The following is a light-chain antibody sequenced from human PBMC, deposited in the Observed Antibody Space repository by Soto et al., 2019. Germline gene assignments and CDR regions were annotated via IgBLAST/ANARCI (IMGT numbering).Light chain of an antibody. CDR1: QSVSGSN. CDR2: DAS. V-gene: IGKV3-20*01. CDR3: QQYGTAPIT. J-gene: IGKJ5*01. Sequence: ILLTQTPDTLSLSPGARATLSCRPSQSVSGSNVAWYQQIRGQAPRLLIYDASTRASGISDRFSGSGSGTDFTLTISGLEPEDFGVYYCQQYGTAPITFGQRTRLEIK.